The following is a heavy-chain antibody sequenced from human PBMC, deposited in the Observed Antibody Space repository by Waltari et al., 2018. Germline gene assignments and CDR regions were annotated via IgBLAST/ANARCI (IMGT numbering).Heavy chain of an antibody. D-gene: IGHD2-21*01. CDR3: TTFANCAGDCFDY. V-gene: IGHV3-15*07. CDR1: GFTFNKAC. J-gene: IGHJ4*02. Sequence: EVQLVESGGGLVKPGGSLRLSCAASGFTFNKACMNWVRQAPGKGLEWVGHIKSKTDGGTIDYAAPVRGRFTISRDDSKNTLYLQMNSLKTEDTAVYYCTTFANCAGDCFDYWGQGTLISVSS. CDR2: IKSKTDGGTI.